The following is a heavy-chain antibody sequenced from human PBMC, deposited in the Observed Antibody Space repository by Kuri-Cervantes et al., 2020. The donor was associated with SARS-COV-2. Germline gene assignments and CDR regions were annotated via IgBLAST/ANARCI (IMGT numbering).Heavy chain of an antibody. CDR1: GFIFSSYG. D-gene: IGHD3-10*01. V-gene: IGHV3-33*06. J-gene: IGHJ6*01. CDR3: AKAVRGHYASGSRDTGGMDV. CDR2: IWYDGSNK. Sequence: GGSLRLSCAASGFIFSSYGMHWVRQAPGKGLEWVTVIWYDGSNKYYADSVKGRFTISRDNSKNTLYLQMNSLRAEDTAVYYCAKAVRGHYASGSRDTGGMDVWGQGATVTVSS.